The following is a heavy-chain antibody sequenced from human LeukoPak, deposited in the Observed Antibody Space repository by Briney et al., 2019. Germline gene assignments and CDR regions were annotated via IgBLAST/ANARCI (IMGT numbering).Heavy chain of an antibody. CDR2: IYYSGST. CDR1: GGSISSYY. Sequence: SETLSLTCTVSGGSISSYYWSWIRQPPGKGLEWIGYIYYSGSTNYNPSLKSRVTISVDTSKNQFSLKLSSVTAADTAVYYCARVGSWYGYYYYGMDVWGQGTTVTVSS. V-gene: IGHV4-59*01. CDR3: ARVGSWYGYYYYGMDV. J-gene: IGHJ6*02. D-gene: IGHD6-13*01.